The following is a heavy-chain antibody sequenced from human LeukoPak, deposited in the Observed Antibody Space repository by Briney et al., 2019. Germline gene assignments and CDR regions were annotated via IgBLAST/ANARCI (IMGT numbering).Heavy chain of an antibody. D-gene: IGHD6-19*01. CDR3: AKDTGYSSL. CDR2: ISYDGRS. CDR1: GFTFRDFG. V-gene: IGHV3-30*18. Sequence: VGSLRLSCAASGFTFRDFGMHWVRQAPGKGLEWVAIISYDGRSNYADFVKGRFTISRDNPKNTVYLQMSSVRPEDTAMYHCAKDTGYSSLWGQGTLVIVSA. J-gene: IGHJ4*02.